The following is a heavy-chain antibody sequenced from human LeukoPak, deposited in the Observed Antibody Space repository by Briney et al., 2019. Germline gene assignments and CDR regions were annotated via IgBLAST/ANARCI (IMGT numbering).Heavy chain of an antibody. CDR3: ARANDDFWSGGGGNWFDP. D-gene: IGHD3-3*01. CDR1: GGSISSSSYY. V-gene: IGHV4-39*01. Sequence: PSETLSLTCTVSGGSISSSSYYWGWIRQPPGKGLEWIGSIYYSGSTYYNPSLKSRVTISVDTSKNQFSLKLSSVTAADTAVYYCARANDDFWSGGGGNWFDPWGQGTLVTVSS. CDR2: IYYSGST. J-gene: IGHJ5*02.